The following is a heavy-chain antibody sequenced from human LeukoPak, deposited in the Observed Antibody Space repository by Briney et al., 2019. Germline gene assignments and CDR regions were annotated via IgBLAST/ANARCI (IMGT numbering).Heavy chain of an antibody. Sequence: SETLSLTCTVSGDSISSYYWSWIRQPPGKGLEWIGYSYHTGSTNCNPSLKSRVTISVDTSKNQFSLKLSSVTAGDTAVYYCATGYSSTWYYFDYWGQGTLVTVSS. CDR1: GDSISSYY. J-gene: IGHJ4*02. CDR2: SYHTGST. CDR3: ATGYSSTWYYFDY. V-gene: IGHV4-59*01. D-gene: IGHD6-13*01.